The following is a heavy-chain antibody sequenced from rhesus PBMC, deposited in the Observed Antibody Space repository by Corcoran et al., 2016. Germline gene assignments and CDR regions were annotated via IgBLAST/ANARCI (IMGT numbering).Heavy chain of an antibody. D-gene: IGHD6-31*01. J-gene: IGHJ4*01. CDR2: TYGSSGSP. Sequence: QVQLQESGPGVVKPSETLSLTCAASGYSISSGYDWSWIRQPPGKGLEGMGYTYGSSGSPNYNPTLKNRVTISNDTSKNQFSLKLSSVTAADTSVYYCARGPLSSGWYNFDYWGQGVLVTVSS. CDR1: GYSISSGYD. CDR3: ARGPLSSGWYNFDY. V-gene: IGHV4-76*01.